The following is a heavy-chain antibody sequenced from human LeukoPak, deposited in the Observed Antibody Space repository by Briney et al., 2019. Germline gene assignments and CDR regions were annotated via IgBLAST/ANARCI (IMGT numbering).Heavy chain of an antibody. CDR3: ARVPRIAAAGNRYYYGMDV. CDR2: IKQDGSEK. V-gene: IGHV3-7*01. D-gene: IGHD6-13*01. J-gene: IGHJ6*02. Sequence: GESLRLSCAASGFTFSSYWMSWVRQAPGKGLEWVANIKQDGSEKYYVDSVKGRFTISRDNAKNSLYLQMNGLRAEDTAVYYCARVPRIAAAGNRYYYGMDVWGQGTTVTVSS. CDR1: GFTFSSYW.